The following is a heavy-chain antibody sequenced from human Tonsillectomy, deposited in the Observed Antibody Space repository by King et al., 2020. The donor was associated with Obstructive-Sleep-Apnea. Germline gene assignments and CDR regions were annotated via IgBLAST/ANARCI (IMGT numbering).Heavy chain of an antibody. CDR2: ISTSSSYI. CDR1: GFTFSSYS. J-gene: IGHJ4*02. CDR3: ARETRYYYDGSGYPIYHFDY. V-gene: IGHV3-21*01. D-gene: IGHD3-22*01. Sequence: VQLVESGGGLVKPGGSLRLSCAASGFTFSSYSMNWVRQAPGKGLEWVSSISTSSSYIYYADSVRGRFTISRDNAKNSLYLHMNSLRAEDTAVYYCARETRYYYDGSGYPIYHFDYWGQGTLVTVSS.